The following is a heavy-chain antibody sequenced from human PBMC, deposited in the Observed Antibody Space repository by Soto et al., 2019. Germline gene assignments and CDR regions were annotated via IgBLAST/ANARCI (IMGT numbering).Heavy chain of an antibody. D-gene: IGHD1-26*01. CDR3: VSSQVGAPLFDY. V-gene: IGHV1-3*01. CDR1: GYTFTSYA. Sequence: ASVKVSCKASGYTFTSYAMHWVRQAPGQRLEWMGWINAGNGNTKYSQKFQGRDTITRDTSASTAYMELSSLSSEDTAVSFCVSSQVGAPLFDYLGHGTPVTVIS. CDR2: INAGNGNT. J-gene: IGHJ4*01.